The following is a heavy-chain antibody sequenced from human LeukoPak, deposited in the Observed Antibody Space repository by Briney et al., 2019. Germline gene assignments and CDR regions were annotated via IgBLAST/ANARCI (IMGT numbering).Heavy chain of an antibody. V-gene: IGHV3-33*01. CDR2: IWYDGSNK. Sequence: GGSLRLSCAASGFTFSSYGMHWVRQAPGKGLEWVAVIWYDGSNKYYADSVKGRFTISRDNSKNTLYLQLNSLRAEDTAVYYCARDFLGMDVWGQGTLVTVSS. CDR1: GFTFSSYG. J-gene: IGHJ4*02. D-gene: IGHD1-14*01. CDR3: ARDFLGMDV.